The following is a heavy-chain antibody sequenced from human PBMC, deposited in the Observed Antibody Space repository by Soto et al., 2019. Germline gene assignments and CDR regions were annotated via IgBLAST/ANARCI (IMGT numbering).Heavy chain of an antibody. CDR3: ARITGRHLDY. D-gene: IGHD1-20*01. CDR2: VDYSGTA. V-gene: IGHV4-39*01. Sequence: SATLSLTCPVSSGSISVTDVFWGWVRQPPGRGLEWIGNVDYSGTAYFSPSLATRVTFHVDTSKNQFSLTLYSVTAADTAVYYCARITGRHLDYWGQGILVTVSS. J-gene: IGHJ4*02. CDR1: SGSISVTDVF.